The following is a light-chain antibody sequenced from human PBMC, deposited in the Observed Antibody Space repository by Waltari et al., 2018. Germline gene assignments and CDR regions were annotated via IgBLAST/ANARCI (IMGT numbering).Light chain of an antibody. CDR1: SSDVGGYVH. V-gene: IGLV2-8*01. Sequence: QSALTQPPSASGSPGQSITISCTGTSSDVGGYVHVPWYQQHPGKAPKLMIYEVTKRPSGVPDRFSGSKSGNTASLTVSGLQAEDEADYYCSSYAGSNIYVFGTGTKVTVL. CDR2: EVT. J-gene: IGLJ1*01. CDR3: SSYAGSNIYV.